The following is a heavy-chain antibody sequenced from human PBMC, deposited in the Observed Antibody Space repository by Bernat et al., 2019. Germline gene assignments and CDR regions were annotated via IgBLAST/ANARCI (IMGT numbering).Heavy chain of an antibody. J-gene: IGHJ6*02. D-gene: IGHD3-22*01. Sequence: QVQLVQSGAEVKKPGASVKVSCKGSGYSFTPYAIHWVRQAPGPRLEWMGWINNANGDTRYAQKFQGRVTITRDTSARPAYMELSSLRSEDPAVYYCASEDYYDGRSYGMDVWGQWTTVTVSS. CDR1: GYSFTPYA. CDR2: INNANGDT. CDR3: ASEDYYDGRSYGMDV. V-gene: IGHV1-3*04.